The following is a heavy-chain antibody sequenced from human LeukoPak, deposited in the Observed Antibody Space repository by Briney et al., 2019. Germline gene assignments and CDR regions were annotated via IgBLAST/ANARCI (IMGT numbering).Heavy chain of an antibody. J-gene: IGHJ4*02. CDR2: FTGNSGNT. CDR3: ARDIGNIYLYYFDY. V-gene: IGHV3-23*01. Sequence: GGSLRLSCAASGFTFSSYAMSWVRQAPGKGLEWVSAFTGNSGNTYYADSVKGRFTISRDDSKNTLYLQMNSLRAEDTAIYFCARDIGNIYLYYFDYWGPGTLVTVSS. D-gene: IGHD2/OR15-2a*01. CDR1: GFTFSSYA.